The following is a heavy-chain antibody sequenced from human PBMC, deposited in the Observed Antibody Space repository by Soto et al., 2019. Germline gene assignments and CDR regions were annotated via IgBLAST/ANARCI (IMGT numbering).Heavy chain of an antibody. CDR3: AKLRDYYYMDV. Sequence: TSETLSLTCTVSGGSISSSSNYWGWIRQPPGKGLEWIGSIYYSGSSYYNPSLKGRVTISVDTSENQFSLKLSSVTAADTAVYFCAKLRDYYYMDVWGKGTTVTVSS. J-gene: IGHJ6*03. CDR1: GGSISSSSNY. V-gene: IGHV4-39*01. CDR2: IYYSGSS.